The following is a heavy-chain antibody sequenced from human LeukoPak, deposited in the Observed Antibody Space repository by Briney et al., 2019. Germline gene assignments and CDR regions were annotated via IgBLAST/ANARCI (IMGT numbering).Heavy chain of an antibody. J-gene: IGHJ4*02. Sequence: GGSLRLSCAASGFTFSSYGMHWVRQAPGKGLEWVAVISYDGSNKYYADSVKGRFTISRDNSKNTLYLQMNSLRAEDTAVYYCAKLRLTGDSGDYWGQGTLVTVSS. CDR2: ISYDGSNK. CDR1: GFTFSSYG. V-gene: IGHV3-30*18. D-gene: IGHD7-27*01. CDR3: AKLRLTGDSGDY.